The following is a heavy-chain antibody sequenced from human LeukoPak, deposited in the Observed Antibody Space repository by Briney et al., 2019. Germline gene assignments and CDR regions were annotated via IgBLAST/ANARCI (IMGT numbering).Heavy chain of an antibody. CDR1: GYTFTNFG. D-gene: IGHD5-24*01. CDR2: IIPIFGTA. Sequence: SVKVSCKASGYTFTNFGISWVRQAPGQGLEWMGGIIPIFGTANYAQKFQGRVTITADESTSTAYMELSSLRSEDTAVYYCARHEIGPRDGYNPREFDYWGQGTLVTVSS. J-gene: IGHJ4*02. CDR3: ARHEIGPRDGYNPREFDY. V-gene: IGHV1-69*13.